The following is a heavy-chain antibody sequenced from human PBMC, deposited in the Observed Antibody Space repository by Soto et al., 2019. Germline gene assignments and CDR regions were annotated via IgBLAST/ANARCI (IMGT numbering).Heavy chain of an antibody. Sequence: QVQVVQSGAEVKKPGSSVKVSCKASGGTFSSYALSWVRQAPGQGLEWMGGTIHIFGTANYAQKFQGRVTITADESTSTAYMELSSLRSDDTAVYYCATNPGPYYYGSGTPGSGYFQHWGQGTLVTVSS. CDR3: ATNPGPYYYGSGTPGSGYFQH. CDR2: TIHIFGTA. V-gene: IGHV1-69*01. J-gene: IGHJ1*01. CDR1: GGTFSSYA. D-gene: IGHD3-10*01.